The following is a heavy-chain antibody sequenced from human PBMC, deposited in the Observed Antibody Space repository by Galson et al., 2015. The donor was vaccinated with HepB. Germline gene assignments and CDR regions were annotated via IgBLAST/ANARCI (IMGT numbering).Heavy chain of an antibody. J-gene: IGHJ2*01. CDR3: ANAAMQHWYFDL. CDR1: GFTFSSYW. V-gene: IGHV3-7*01. CDR2: IKQDGSEK. D-gene: IGHD5-18*01. Sequence: SLRLSCAASGFTFSSYWMSWVRQAPGKGLEWVANIKQDGSEKYYVDSVIGRFTISRDNAKNSLYLQMNSLRAEDTAVYYCANAAMQHWYFDLWGRGTLVTVSS.